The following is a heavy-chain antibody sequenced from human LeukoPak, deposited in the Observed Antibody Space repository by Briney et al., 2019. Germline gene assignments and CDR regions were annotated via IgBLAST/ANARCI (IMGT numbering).Heavy chain of an antibody. V-gene: IGHV3-20*04. CDR1: GFTFDDYG. J-gene: IGHJ4*02. D-gene: IGHD6-13*01. CDR3: ARYGSIAAAGTFDY. CDR2: ISWNGGST. Sequence: GGSLRLSCAASGFTFDDYGMSWVRQAPGKGLEWVSGISWNGGSTGYADSVKGRFTISRGNAKNSLYLQMNSLRAEDTAVYYCARYGSIAAAGTFDYWGQGTLVTVSS.